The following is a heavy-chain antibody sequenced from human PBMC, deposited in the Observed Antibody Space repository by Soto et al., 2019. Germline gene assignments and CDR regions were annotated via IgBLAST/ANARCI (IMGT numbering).Heavy chain of an antibody. J-gene: IGHJ4*02. V-gene: IGHV4-59*01. D-gene: IGHD1-26*01. CDR3: ARDLVGATYFDS. CDR2: IFNIGRT. CDR1: DSISTYD. Sequence: SETLSLTCTVDSISTYDCNWIRQSPVKGLEWIGYIFNIGRTNYNPSLRSRVTMSIDTSKNQFFLKLTSVTAADTAVYYCARDLVGATYFDSWGQGSLVTVS.